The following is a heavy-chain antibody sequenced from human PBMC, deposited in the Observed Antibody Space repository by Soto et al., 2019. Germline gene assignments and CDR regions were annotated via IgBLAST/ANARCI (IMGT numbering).Heavy chain of an antibody. D-gene: IGHD3-9*01. CDR1: GYTFTSYY. CDR2: INPSGGST. Sequence: ASVKVSCKASGYTFTSYYMHWVRQAPGQGLEWMGIINPSGGSTSYAQKFQGRVTMTRDTSTSTVYMELSSLRSEDTAVYYCARADILTGVRPLYYYGMDAWGQGTTVTVS. V-gene: IGHV1-46*01. J-gene: IGHJ6*02. CDR3: ARADILTGVRPLYYYGMDA.